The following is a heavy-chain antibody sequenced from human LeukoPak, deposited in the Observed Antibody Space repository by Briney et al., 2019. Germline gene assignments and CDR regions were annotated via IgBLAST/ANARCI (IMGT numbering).Heavy chain of an antibody. D-gene: IGHD5-18*01. CDR1: GGSISSYY. J-gene: IGHJ5*02. CDR2: IYYSGST. V-gene: IGHV4-59*08. Sequence: SETLPLTCTASGGSISSYYWSWIRQPPGKGLEWIGYIYYSGSTNYNPSLKSRVTISVDTSKNQFSLKLSSVTAADTAVYYCARHAPYSYGYSNWFDPWGQGTLVTVSS. CDR3: ARHAPYSYGYSNWFDP.